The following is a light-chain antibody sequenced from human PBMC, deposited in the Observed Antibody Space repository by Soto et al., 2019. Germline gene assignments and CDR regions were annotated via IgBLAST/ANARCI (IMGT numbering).Light chain of an antibody. J-gene: IGLJ2*01. CDR3: SSYTRSTTLNVL. V-gene: IGLV2-14*01. CDR2: EVS. CDR1: SSDVGGYNY. Sequence: QSALTQPPSASGSPGQSVTISCTGTSSDVGGYNYVSWYQQHPGKAPKLMIYEVSNRPSGVSNRFSGSKSGNTASLSISGLQAEDEAEYYCSSYTRSTTLNVLFGGGTKVTVL.